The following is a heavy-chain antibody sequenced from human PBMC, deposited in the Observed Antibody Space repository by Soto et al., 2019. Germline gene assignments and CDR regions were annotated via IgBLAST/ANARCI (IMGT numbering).Heavy chain of an antibody. D-gene: IGHD2-2*01. CDR1: GGSFSSGSYC. CDR3: GGVLVPAALGYYYGMDV. V-gene: IGHV4-31*03. J-gene: IGHJ6*02. CDR2: IYYSGST. Sequence: PSETLSLTCTVSGGSFSSGSYCWSWIRQHPGKGLEWIGYIYYSGSTYYNPSLKSRVTMSADTSKNQFSLKLSSVTAADTAVYYCGGVLVPAALGYYYGMDVWGQGTTVTVSS.